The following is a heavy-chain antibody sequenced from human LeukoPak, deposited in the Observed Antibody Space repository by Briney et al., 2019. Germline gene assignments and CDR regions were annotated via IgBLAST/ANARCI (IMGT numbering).Heavy chain of an antibody. Sequence: PSETLSLTCTVSGGSISSSSYYWGWIRQPPGKGLEWIGNIYYSGSTYYNPSLKSRVTISVDTSKNQFSLKLSSVTAADTAVYYCARWERDNIHAFDIWGQGTMVTVSS. V-gene: IGHV4-39*07. J-gene: IGHJ3*02. CDR2: IYYSGST. D-gene: IGHD2/OR15-2a*01. CDR3: ARWERDNIHAFDI. CDR1: GGSISSSSYY.